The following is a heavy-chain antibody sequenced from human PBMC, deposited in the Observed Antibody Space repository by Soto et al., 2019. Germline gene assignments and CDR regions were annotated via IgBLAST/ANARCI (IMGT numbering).Heavy chain of an antibody. CDR1: GYTFTSYG. D-gene: IGHD2-15*01. Sequence: QVQLVQSGAEVKKPGASVKVSCKASGYTFTSYGISWVRQAPGQGLEWMGWISAYNGNTNYAQKLQGRVTMTTDTSASTAYMELRSLRSDDTAVYYCAREVGYCSGGSCPTEYFQHWGQRTLVTVSS. V-gene: IGHV1-18*04. J-gene: IGHJ1*01. CDR2: ISAYNGNT. CDR3: AREVGYCSGGSCPTEYFQH.